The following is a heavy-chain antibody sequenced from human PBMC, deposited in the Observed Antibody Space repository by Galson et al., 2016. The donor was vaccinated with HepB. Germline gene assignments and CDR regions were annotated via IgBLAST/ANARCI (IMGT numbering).Heavy chain of an antibody. V-gene: IGHV3-21*01. D-gene: IGHD7-27*01. J-gene: IGHJ6*02. Sequence: SLRLSCAASAFTFSRYSMSWVRQAPGRGLEWLSSISSGRDYIHYADSVKGRFTISRDNAKNSLYLHLSSLRVDDTAEYYWARALGQYQLLPFAMNVWGQGTMVAVSS. CDR2: ISSGRDYI. CDR1: AFTFSRYS. CDR3: ARALGQYQLLPFAMNV.